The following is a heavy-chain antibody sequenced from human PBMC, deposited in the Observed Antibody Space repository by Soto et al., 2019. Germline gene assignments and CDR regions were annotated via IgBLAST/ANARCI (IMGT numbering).Heavy chain of an antibody. D-gene: IGHD6-19*01. CDR3: ASTNPNRSGWYTYFQH. V-gene: IGHV3-53*04. J-gene: IGHJ1*01. Sequence: GGSLRLSCAASGFTFSSNYMSWVRQALGKGLEWVSVIYSGGSTYYADSVKGRFPISRHNSKNALYLQMNSLRAEDTAVYYCASTNPNRSGWYTYFQHWGQGTLVTVSS. CDR2: IYSGGST. CDR1: GFTFSSNY.